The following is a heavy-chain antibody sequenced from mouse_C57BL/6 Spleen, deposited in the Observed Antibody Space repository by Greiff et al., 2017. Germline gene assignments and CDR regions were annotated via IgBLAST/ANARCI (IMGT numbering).Heavy chain of an antibody. CDR1: GYTFTSYW. J-gene: IGHJ2*01. CDR3: ARGEYGSRTVCY. CDR2: IYPGSGST. Sequence: QVQLQQPGAELVKPGASVKMSCKASGYTFTSYWITWVKQRPGQGLEWIGDIYPGSGSTNYNEKFKSKATLTVDTSSSTAYMQLSSLTSEDSAVYYCARGEYGSRTVCYWGQGTTLTVAS. V-gene: IGHV1-55*01. D-gene: IGHD1-1*01.